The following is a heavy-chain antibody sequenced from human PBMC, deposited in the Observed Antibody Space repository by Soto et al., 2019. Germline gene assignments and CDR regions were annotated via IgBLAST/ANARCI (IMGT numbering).Heavy chain of an antibody. Sequence: PGGSLRLSCAASGFTFSSYGMHWVRQAPGKGLEWVAVIWYDGSNKYYADSVKGRFTISRDNSKNTLYLQMNSLRAEDTAVYYCAADDPNNWNVGGADYYYGMDVWGQGTTVTVSS. V-gene: IGHV3-33*01. CDR1: GFTFSSYG. CDR2: IWYDGSNK. D-gene: IGHD1-20*01. J-gene: IGHJ6*02. CDR3: AADDPNNWNVGGADYYYGMDV.